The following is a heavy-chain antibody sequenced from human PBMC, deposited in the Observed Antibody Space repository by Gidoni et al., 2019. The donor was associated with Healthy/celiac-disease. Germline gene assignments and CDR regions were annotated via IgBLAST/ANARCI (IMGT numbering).Heavy chain of an antibody. Sequence: QLQLQESGPGLVKPSETLSLTCTVSGGSISSSSYYWGWIRQPPGKGLEWIGSIYYSGSTYYNPSLKSRVTISVDTSKNQFSLKLSSVTAADTAVYYCARHGEWEPNWFDPWGQGTLVTVSS. V-gene: IGHV4-39*01. J-gene: IGHJ5*02. CDR2: IYYSGST. D-gene: IGHD1-26*01. CDR3: ARHGEWEPNWFDP. CDR1: GGSISSSSYY.